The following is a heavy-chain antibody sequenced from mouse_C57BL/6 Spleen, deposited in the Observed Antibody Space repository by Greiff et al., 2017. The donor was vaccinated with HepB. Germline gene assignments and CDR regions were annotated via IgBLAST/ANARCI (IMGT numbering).Heavy chain of an antibody. CDR3: ARSGHYYGSSYRAMDY. D-gene: IGHD1-1*01. J-gene: IGHJ4*01. CDR2: INPSNGGT. Sequence: QVQLQQPGTELVKPGASVKLSCKASGYTFTSYWMHWVKQRPGQGLEWIGNINPSNGGTNYNEKFKSKATLTVDKSSSTAYMQLSSLTSEDSAVYYCARSGHYYGSSYRAMDYWGQGTSVTVSS. CDR1: GYTFTSYW. V-gene: IGHV1-53*01.